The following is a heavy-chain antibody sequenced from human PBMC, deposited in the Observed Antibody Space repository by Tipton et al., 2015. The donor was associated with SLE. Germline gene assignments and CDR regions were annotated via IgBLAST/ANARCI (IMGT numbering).Heavy chain of an antibody. CDR1: RFTFSTSE. CDR3: ARNFDDSGDAFDI. Sequence: SLRLSCAASRFTFSTSEMNWVRQAPGKGLEWVSYISSSGSTIYYADSVKGRFTISRDNAKNSLYLQMNSLRAEDTAVYYCARNFDDSGDAFDIWGQGTMVTVSS. CDR2: ISSSGSTI. D-gene: IGHD4-17*01. V-gene: IGHV3-48*03. J-gene: IGHJ3*02.